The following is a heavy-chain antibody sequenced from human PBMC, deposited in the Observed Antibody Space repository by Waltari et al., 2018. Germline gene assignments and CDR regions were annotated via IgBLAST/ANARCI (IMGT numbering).Heavy chain of an antibody. CDR1: GGSFRGYY. V-gene: IGHV4-34*01. J-gene: IGHJ5*02. Sequence: QVQLQQWGAGLLKPSETLSLTCAVYGGSFRGYYWSWIRQPPGKGLEWIGEINHSGSTNYNPSLKSRVTISVDTSKNQFSLKLSSVTAADTAVYYCARAGIVGAEGWFDPWGQGTLVTVSS. CDR3: ARAGIVGAEGWFDP. D-gene: IGHD1-26*01. CDR2: INHSGST.